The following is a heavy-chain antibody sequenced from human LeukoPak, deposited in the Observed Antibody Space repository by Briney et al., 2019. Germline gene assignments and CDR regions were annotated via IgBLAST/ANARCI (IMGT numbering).Heavy chain of an antibody. V-gene: IGHV3-30*02. Sequence: GGSLRLSCAASGFTFSSYGMHWVRQAPGKGLEWVAFIRYDGSNKYYADSVKGRFTISRDNSKNTLYLQMNSLRAEDTAVYYCARGCSGGSCYESKFDPWGQGTLVTVSS. J-gene: IGHJ5*02. CDR1: GFTFSSYG. D-gene: IGHD2-15*01. CDR2: IRYDGSNK. CDR3: ARGCSGGSCYESKFDP.